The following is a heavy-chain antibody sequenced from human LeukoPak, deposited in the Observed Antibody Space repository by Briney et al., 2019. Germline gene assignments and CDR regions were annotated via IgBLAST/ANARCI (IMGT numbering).Heavy chain of an antibody. CDR2: IYPGDSDT. CDR3: ARLISGSLGEYFQY. CDR1: GHSFNSYW. D-gene: IGHD1-26*01. J-gene: IGHJ1*01. Sequence: GESLKISCKGSGHSFNSYWIGWVRQMPGKGLEWMGIIYPGDSDTRYSPSFQGQVTISADKSISTTYLQWSSLEASDTAMYYCARLISGSLGEYFQYWGQGTLVTVSS. V-gene: IGHV5-51*01.